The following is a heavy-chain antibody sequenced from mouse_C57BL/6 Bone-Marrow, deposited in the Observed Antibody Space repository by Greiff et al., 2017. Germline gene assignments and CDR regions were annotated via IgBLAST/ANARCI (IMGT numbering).Heavy chain of an antibody. V-gene: IGHV14-1*01. CDR1: GFNIKDYY. Sequence: VQLQQSGAELVRPGASVKLSCTASGFNIKDYYMHWVKQRPEQGLEWIGRIDPEDGDTEYAPKFQGKATMTADTSSNTAYLQLSSLTSEDTAVYYCTFYYGNYVCYWYFDVWGTGTTVTVSS. J-gene: IGHJ1*03. CDR3: TFYYGNYVCYWYFDV. CDR2: IDPEDGDT. D-gene: IGHD2-1*01.